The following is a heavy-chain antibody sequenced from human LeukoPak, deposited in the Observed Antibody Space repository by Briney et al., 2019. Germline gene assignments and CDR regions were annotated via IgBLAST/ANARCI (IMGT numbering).Heavy chain of an antibody. CDR2: IYHSGST. V-gene: IGHV4-30-2*01. J-gene: IGHJ4*02. CDR1: GGSISSGGYS. Sequence: SQTLSLTCAVSGGSISSGGYSWSWLRQPPGKGLEWIGYIYHSGSTYYNPSLKSRVTISVDRSKNQFSLKLSSVTAADTALYYCARGGPPNLSFDYWGQGTLVTVSS. CDR3: ARGGPPNLSFDY.